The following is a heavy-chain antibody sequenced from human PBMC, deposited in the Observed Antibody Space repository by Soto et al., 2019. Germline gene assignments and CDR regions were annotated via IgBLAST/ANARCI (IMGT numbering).Heavy chain of an antibody. CDR3: ARGGVTAIRGWFDP. CDR1: GGSISSGGYS. D-gene: IGHD2-21*02. Sequence: QLQLQESGSGLVKPSQTLSLTCAVSGGSISSGGYSWSWIRQPPGKGLEWIGYIYHSGSTYYNPSLKRRVTISVDRSKNQFYLKLSSVTAADTAVYYCARGGVTAIRGWFDPWGQGTLVTVSS. CDR2: IYHSGST. V-gene: IGHV4-30-2*01. J-gene: IGHJ5*02.